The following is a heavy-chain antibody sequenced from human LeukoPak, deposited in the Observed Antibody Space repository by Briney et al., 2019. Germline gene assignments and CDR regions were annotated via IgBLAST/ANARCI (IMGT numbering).Heavy chain of an antibody. V-gene: IGHV1-46*03. D-gene: IGHD5-12*01. J-gene: IGHJ4*02. CDR2: INPSGGST. Sequence: ASVKVSCKASGYTFTSYYMHWVRRAPGPGLEWMGIINPSGGSTSYAQKFQGRVTMTRDTSTSTVYMELSSLRSEDTAVYYSARDLHSNIVTTIKGQQLVREDYWAQETLVTVSS. CDR1: GYTFTSYY. CDR3: ARDLHSNIVTTIKGQQLVREDY.